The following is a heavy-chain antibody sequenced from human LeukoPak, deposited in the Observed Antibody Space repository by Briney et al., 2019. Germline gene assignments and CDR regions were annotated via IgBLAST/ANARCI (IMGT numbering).Heavy chain of an antibody. CDR2: IYPDDSDT. CDR3: ARGAYGSGSSYNYYGMDV. J-gene: IGHJ6*02. Sequence: HGGSLEISWQGSGCRFENRWIGWVRQVPGKGLEGMGIIYPDDSDTIYSPSFEGQVSISADKSISTAYLQWGSLKASDTAMYYCARGAYGSGSSYNYYGMDVWGQGTTVTVSS. D-gene: IGHD3-10*01. V-gene: IGHV5-51*01. CDR1: GCRFENRW.